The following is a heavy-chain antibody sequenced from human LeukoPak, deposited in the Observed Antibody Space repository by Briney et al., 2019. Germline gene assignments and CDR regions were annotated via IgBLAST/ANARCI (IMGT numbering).Heavy chain of an antibody. J-gene: IGHJ5*02. CDR2: ISYDGSNK. Sequence: GGSLRLSCAASGFTFSSYAMHWVRQAPGKGLEWVAVISYDGSNKYYADSVKGRFTISRDNSKNTLYLQMGSLRAEDMAVYYCARDQSSSWYGFWFDPWGQGTLVTVSS. CDR1: GFTFSSYA. CDR3: ARDQSSSWYGFWFDP. D-gene: IGHD6-13*01. V-gene: IGHV3-30*14.